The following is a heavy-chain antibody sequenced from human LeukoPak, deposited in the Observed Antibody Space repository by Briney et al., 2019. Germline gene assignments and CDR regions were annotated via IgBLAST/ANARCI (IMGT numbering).Heavy chain of an antibody. D-gene: IGHD2-21*02. CDR2: IGAYNGNT. CDR1: GYTFTSYG. J-gene: IGHJ4*02. CDR3: ARQTLAYCGGDCYSPEFDY. V-gene: IGHV1-18*01. Sequence: ASVKVSCKASGYTFTSYGISWVRQAPGQGLEWMGWIGAYNGNTNYAQKLQGRVTMTTDTSTSTAYMELRSLRSDDTAVYYCARQTLAYCGGDCYSPEFDYWGQGTLVTVSS.